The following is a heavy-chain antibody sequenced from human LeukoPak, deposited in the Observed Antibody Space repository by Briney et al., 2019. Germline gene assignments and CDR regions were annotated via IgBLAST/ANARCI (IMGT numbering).Heavy chain of an antibody. CDR2: IYTSGST. CDR1: GGSISSGSYY. J-gene: IGHJ3*02. Sequence: SETLSLTCTVSGGSISSGSYYWSWIRQPAGKGLEWIGRIYTSGSTNYNPPLKSRVTISVDTSKNQFSLKLSSVTAADTAVYYCARGYDSSGYDAFDIWGQGTMVTVSS. V-gene: IGHV4-61*02. D-gene: IGHD3-22*01. CDR3: ARGYDSSGYDAFDI.